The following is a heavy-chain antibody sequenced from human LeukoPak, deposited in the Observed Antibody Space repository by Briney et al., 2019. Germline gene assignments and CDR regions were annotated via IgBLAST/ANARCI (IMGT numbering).Heavy chain of an antibody. V-gene: IGHV4-38-2*02. CDR1: GSSISSSYY. CDR2: IGGTT. CDR3: ARDRLDGSGGFQPLGYFDY. J-gene: IGHJ4*02. D-gene: IGHD3-10*01. Sequence: SETLSLTCIVSGSSISSSYYYSWIRQPPGKGLEWIGSIGGTTYYNPSLQSRVTISVDTSNNDFSLKLTSVTAADTAVYYCARDRLDGSGGFQPLGYFDYWGQGILVTVSS.